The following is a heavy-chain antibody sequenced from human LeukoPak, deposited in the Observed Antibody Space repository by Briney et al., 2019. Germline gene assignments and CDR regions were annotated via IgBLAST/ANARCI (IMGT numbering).Heavy chain of an antibody. J-gene: IGHJ4*02. D-gene: IGHD2-2*01. CDR3: ARRYCGTTTCPNFDY. Sequence: PGRSLRLSCAASGFTFSSYGMNWVRQAPGKGLEWIAYISSTTSINYADSVKGRFTISRDNAKNSVFLQMNSLRDEDTAVYYCARRYCGTTTCPNFDYWGQGILVTVSS. V-gene: IGHV3-48*02. CDR1: GFTFSSYG. CDR2: ISSTTSI.